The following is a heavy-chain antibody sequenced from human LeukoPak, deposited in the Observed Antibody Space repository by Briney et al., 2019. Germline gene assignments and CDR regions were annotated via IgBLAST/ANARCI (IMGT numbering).Heavy chain of an antibody. CDR3: ARVEGGYNYVFDM. V-gene: IGHV1-2*02. Sequence: ASVKVSCKASGYTFSVYYMHWVRQAPGQGLERMGWINPNSGGTNYAQKFQGRVTMTRDTSISTAYMELSRLRSDDTAMYYCARVEGGYNYVFDMWGQGTMVTVSS. CDR2: INPNSGGT. J-gene: IGHJ3*02. D-gene: IGHD5-24*01. CDR1: GYTFSVYY.